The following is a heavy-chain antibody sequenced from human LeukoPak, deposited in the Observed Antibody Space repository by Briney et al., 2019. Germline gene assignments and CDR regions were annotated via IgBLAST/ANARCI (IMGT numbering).Heavy chain of an antibody. Sequence: PGGSLRLSCAASGFTVSSNYMSWVRQAPGEGLEWVSVIYSGGSTYYADSVKGRFTISRDNSKNTLYLQMNSLRAEDTAVYYCARDGTFPTMDRGVGAFDIWGQGTMVTVSS. V-gene: IGHV3-53*01. CDR3: ARDGTFPTMDRGVGAFDI. CDR2: IYSGGST. J-gene: IGHJ3*02. D-gene: IGHD3-10*01. CDR1: GFTVSSNY.